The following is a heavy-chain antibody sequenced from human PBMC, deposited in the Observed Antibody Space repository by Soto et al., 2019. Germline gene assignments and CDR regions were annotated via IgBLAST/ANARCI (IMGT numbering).Heavy chain of an antibody. D-gene: IGHD1-26*01. Sequence: EVQLVESGGGLVQRWGSLRLSCAPSGFTFSIYGMNWFRQAPGRGLEGLSYISSNRGIIYYPDSVKGRFTISRDNAKDSLYLQMSSLGDDDTAVYYYAREDIVGDTPDYWGEGTLGSVSS. CDR1: GFTFSIYG. CDR3: AREDIVGDTPDY. J-gene: IGHJ4*02. CDR2: ISSNRGII. V-gene: IGHV3-48*02.